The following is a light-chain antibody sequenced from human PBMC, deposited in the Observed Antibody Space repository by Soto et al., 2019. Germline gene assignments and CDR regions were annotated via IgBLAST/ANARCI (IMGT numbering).Light chain of an antibody. Sequence: QSALTQPASVSGSPGQSITISCTGTSSNGGSYKLVSWYQQHPGKAPKLMIFEVNKRPSGVSNRFSGSKFGNTASLTISGLKVEDGADYYCCSSGGSPTYVFGTGTKVTVL. CDR2: EVN. CDR3: CSSGGSPTYV. V-gene: IGLV2-23*02. J-gene: IGLJ1*01. CDR1: SSNGGSYKL.